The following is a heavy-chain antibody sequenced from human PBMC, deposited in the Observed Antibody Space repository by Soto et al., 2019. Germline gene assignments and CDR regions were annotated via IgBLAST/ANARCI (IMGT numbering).Heavy chain of an antibody. V-gene: IGHV3-30*18. CDR1: GFTFSSYG. CDR3: AKECLTTLSNWYFDL. D-gene: IGHD4-17*01. CDR2: ISYDGSNK. J-gene: IGHJ2*01. Sequence: QVQLVESGGGVGQPGRSLRLSCAASGFTFSSYGMHWVRQAPGKGLEWVAVISYDGSNKYYADSVKGRFTISRDNSKNTLYLQMNSLRAEDTAVYYCAKECLTTLSNWYFDLWGRGTLVTVSS.